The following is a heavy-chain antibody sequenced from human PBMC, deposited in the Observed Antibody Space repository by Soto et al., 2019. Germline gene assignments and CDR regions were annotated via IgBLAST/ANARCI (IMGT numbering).Heavy chain of an antibody. D-gene: IGHD3-9*01. J-gene: IGHJ4*02. CDR1: GYTFASYG. CDR3: ARDVFDKFDWLFPFDY. Sequence: QVQLVQSGAEVKKPGASVKVSCKASGYTFASYGISWVRQAPGQGLEWMGWISAYNGNINYAQKLQGRVTMTTDTSTSTAFRELRSLRSDDTAVYYCARDVFDKFDWLFPFDYWGQGTLVTVSS. CDR2: ISAYNGNI. V-gene: IGHV1-18*01.